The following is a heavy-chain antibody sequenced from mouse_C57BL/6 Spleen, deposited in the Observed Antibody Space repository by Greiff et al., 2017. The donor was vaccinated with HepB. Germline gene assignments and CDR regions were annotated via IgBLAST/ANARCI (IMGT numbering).Heavy chain of an antibody. CDR3: ATYGNLYYAMDY. Sequence: VQLQQSGPELVKPRASVKMSCKASGYTFTDYNMHWVKQSHGKSLEWIGYINPNNGGTSYNQKFKGKATLTVNKSSSTAYMELRSLTSEDSAVYYCATYGNLYYAMDYWGQGTSVTVSS. J-gene: IGHJ4*01. CDR2: INPNNGGT. V-gene: IGHV1-22*01. D-gene: IGHD2-1*01. CDR1: GYTFTDYN.